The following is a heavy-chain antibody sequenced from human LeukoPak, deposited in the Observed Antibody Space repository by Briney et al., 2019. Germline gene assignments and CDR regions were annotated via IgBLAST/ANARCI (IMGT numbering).Heavy chain of an antibody. J-gene: IGHJ4*02. D-gene: IGHD6-13*01. V-gene: IGHV1-24*01. CDR3: ATGYSSSWYIDY. CDR1: GHTLTELS. CDR2: FDPEDGET. Sequence: ASVKVSCKVSGHTLTELSMHWGRQAPGKGLGWMGGFDPEDGETIYAQKFQGRVTMTEDTSTDTAYMELSSLRSEDTAVYYCATGYSSSWYIDYWGQGTLVTVSS.